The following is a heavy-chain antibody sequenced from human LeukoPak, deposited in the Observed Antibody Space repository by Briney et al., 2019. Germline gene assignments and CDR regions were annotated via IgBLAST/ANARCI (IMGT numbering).Heavy chain of an antibody. Sequence: PSETLSLTCAVSGGSISDYYWTWIRQPPGKGLEWIGYIYNSGSTNYNPSLKSRVTISVDTSKNQFSLNLSSMTAADTAVYYCARPFSGSYSDAFDLWGQGTMVTVSS. CDR3: ARPFSGSYSDAFDL. CDR2: IYNSGST. D-gene: IGHD1-26*01. CDR1: GGSISDYY. J-gene: IGHJ3*01. V-gene: IGHV4-59*08.